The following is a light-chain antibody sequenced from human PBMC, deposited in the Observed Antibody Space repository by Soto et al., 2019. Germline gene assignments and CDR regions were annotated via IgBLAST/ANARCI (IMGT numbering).Light chain of an antibody. V-gene: IGKV3-20*01. J-gene: IGKJ5*01. CDR3: QQYGSSPLIT. Sequence: IVFTQSAATLSLSPGERATLSCRASQSVSSYLAWYQQKPGQAPRLLIYDASNRATGIPARFSGSGSGTDFTLTISRLEPEDFAVYHCQQYGSSPLITFGQGTRLEIK. CDR1: QSVSSY. CDR2: DAS.